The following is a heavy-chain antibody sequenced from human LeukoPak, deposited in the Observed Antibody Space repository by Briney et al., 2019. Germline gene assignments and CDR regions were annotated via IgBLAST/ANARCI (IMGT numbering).Heavy chain of an antibody. CDR1: GFTFSSYS. V-gene: IGHV3-21*04. Sequence: GGSLRLSCAASGFTFSSYSMNWVRQAPGKGLEWVSSISSSSSYIYYADSVKGRFTISRDNAKNSLYLQMNSLRAEDTALYYCAKARYSSGWYLFDYWGQGTLVTVSS. D-gene: IGHD6-19*01. CDR2: ISSSSSYI. CDR3: AKARYSSGWYLFDY. J-gene: IGHJ4*02.